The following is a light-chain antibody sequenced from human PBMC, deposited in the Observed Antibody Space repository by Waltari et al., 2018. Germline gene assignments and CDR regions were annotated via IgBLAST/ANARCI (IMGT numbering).Light chain of an antibody. CDR2: EGS. V-gene: IGLV2-23*01. Sequence: QSALTQPASVSGSPGQSITISCTGTRSDVGIYNLVTWYQQHPGKAPKLMIYEGSKRPSGGTNRLSDSKTGNTASLTISGLQAEDEADYYCCSYAGSPFVFGTGTKVTVL. CDR3: CSYAGSPFV. CDR1: RSDVGIYNL. J-gene: IGLJ1*01.